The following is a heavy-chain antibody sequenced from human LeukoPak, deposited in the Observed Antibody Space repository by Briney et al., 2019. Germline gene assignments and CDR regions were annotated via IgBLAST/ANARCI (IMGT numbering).Heavy chain of an antibody. CDR2: IYYSGST. J-gene: IGHJ5*02. V-gene: IGHV4-59*01. D-gene: IGHD1-1*01. CDR1: GGSISTYF. CDR3: ARGWGSLDWFDP. Sequence: SETLSLTCSVSGGSISTYFWSWIRQPPGKGLEWIGNIYYSGSTNYNPSLKSRVTISVDTSKKQFSLKLSSVTAADTAVYYCARGWGSLDWFDPWGQGTLVTVSS.